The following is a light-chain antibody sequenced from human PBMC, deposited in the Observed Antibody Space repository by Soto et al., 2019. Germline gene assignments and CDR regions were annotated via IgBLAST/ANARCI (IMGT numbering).Light chain of an antibody. CDR2: GNS. J-gene: IGLJ1*01. Sequence: QAVVTQPPSVSGAPGQRVTISCTGGSSNIGAGYDVHWYQQLPGTAPKLLIYGNSNRPSGVPDRFSGSKSGTSASLAITGLQAEDEADYYCQSYDSSLSGYVFGTGTKVTVL. CDR1: SSNIGAGYD. CDR3: QSYDSSLSGYV. V-gene: IGLV1-40*01.